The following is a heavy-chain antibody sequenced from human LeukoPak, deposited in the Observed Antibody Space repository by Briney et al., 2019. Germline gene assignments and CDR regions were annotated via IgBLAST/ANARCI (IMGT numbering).Heavy chain of an antibody. J-gene: IGHJ6*03. CDR1: GFTFSSYE. CDR3: ARDGYCSSTSCLHPYYMDA. Sequence: GGSLRLSCAASGFTFSSYEMNWVRQAPGKGLEWVSYISSSGSTIYYADSVKGRFTISRDNAKNSLYLQMNSLRAEDTAVYYCARDGYCSSTSCLHPYYMDAWGKGTTVTISS. D-gene: IGHD2-2*01. V-gene: IGHV3-48*03. CDR2: ISSSGSTI.